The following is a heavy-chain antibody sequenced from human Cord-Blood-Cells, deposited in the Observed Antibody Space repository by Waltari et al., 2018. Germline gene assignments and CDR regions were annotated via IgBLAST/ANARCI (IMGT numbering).Heavy chain of an antibody. CDR2: ISWNSGSI. V-gene: IGHV3-9*01. Sequence: EVQLVESGGGLVQPGRSLRLSCAASGFTFDDYAMHWVRQAQGKGLEWVSGISWNSGSIGYADSVKGRFTISRDNAKNSLYLQMNSLRAEDTALYYCAKDIGGDIVLMVYAYWGQGTLVTVSS. CDR3: AKDIGGDIVLMVYAY. J-gene: IGHJ4*02. CDR1: GFTFDDYA. D-gene: IGHD2-8*01.